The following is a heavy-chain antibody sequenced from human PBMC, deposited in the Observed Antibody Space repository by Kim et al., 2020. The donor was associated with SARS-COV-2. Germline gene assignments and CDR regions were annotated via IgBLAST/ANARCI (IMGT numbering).Heavy chain of an antibody. CDR2: ISSSSSTI. D-gene: IGHD3-22*01. Sequence: GGSLRLSCASSGFTFSSYSMNWVRQAPGKGLEWVSYISSSSSTIYYADSVKGRFTISRDNAKNSLYLQMNSLRDEDTAVYYCARVGYYYDSRDAFDIWGQGTMVTVSS. J-gene: IGHJ3*02. CDR3: ARVGYYYDSRDAFDI. CDR1: GFTFSSYS. V-gene: IGHV3-48*02.